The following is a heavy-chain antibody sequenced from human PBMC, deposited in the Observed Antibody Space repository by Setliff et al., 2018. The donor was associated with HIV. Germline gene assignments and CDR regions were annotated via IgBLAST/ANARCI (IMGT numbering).Heavy chain of an antibody. D-gene: IGHD3-9*01. CDR2: IYYTGST. Sequence: PSETLSLTCTVSGGSMSSYYWSWIRQPPGKGLEWIGSIYYTGSTDYNPSLMSRVTISVDTSKNQFSLKLSSVTAADTAVYYCARVATGPESFDIWGQGTMVTVSS. CDR1: GGSMSSYY. V-gene: IGHV4-59*01. J-gene: IGHJ3*02. CDR3: ARVATGPESFDI.